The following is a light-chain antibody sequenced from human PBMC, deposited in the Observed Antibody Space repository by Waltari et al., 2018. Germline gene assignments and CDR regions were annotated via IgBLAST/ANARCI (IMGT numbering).Light chain of an antibody. Sequence: SSELTQDPAVSVALGQTVTITCQGASPRPSYASWYQQKSGQAPILVLFGKNKRPSGIPDRFSGYNSESTTSLTITGAQAEDEAEYYCSSRDSSASHVLFAGGTKLTVL. V-gene: IGLV3-19*01. J-gene: IGLJ2*01. CDR2: GKN. CDR3: SSRDSSASHVL. CDR1: SPRPSY.